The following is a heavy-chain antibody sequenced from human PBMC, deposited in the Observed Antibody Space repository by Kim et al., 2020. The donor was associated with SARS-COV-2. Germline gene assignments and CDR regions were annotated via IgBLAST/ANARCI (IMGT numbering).Heavy chain of an antibody. J-gene: IGHJ6*02. D-gene: IGHD3-3*02. V-gene: IGHV3-9*01. CDR3: TRDVLAGGADV. Sequence: YADSVKGRFITSRDNAKNSLYLQMNSLRPEDTALYFCTRDVLAGGADVWGQGTAVIVSS.